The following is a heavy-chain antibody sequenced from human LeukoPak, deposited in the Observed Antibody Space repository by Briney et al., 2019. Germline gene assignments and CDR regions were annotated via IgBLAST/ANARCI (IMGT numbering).Heavy chain of an antibody. Sequence: SETLSLTCTVSGGSISSGSYYWSWIRQPAGKGLEWIGRIYTSGSTNYSPSLKSRVTISVDTSKNQFSLKLSSVTAADTAVYYCAITDPRGYYYYMDVWGKGTTVTVSS. CDR2: IYTSGST. CDR1: GGSISSGSYY. J-gene: IGHJ6*03. D-gene: IGHD3-10*01. V-gene: IGHV4-61*02. CDR3: AITDPRGYYYYMDV.